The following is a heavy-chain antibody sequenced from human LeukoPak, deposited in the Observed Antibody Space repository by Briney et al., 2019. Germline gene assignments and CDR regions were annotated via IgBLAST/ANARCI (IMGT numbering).Heavy chain of an antibody. CDR1: GFTFSSCA. CDR3: AKGPTSYSGYGYFDY. V-gene: IGHV3-30*02. J-gene: IGHJ4*02. CDR2: IQYDGSNK. D-gene: IGHD5-12*01. Sequence: GGSLRLSCAASGFTFSSCAIHWVRQAPGKGLEWVAFIQYDGSNKYYADSVKGRFTISRDNSKNTLYLQMNSLRAEDTAVYYCAKGPTSYSGYGYFDYWGQGTLVTVSS.